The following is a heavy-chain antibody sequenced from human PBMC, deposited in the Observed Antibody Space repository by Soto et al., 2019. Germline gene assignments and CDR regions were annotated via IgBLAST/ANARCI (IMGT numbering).Heavy chain of an antibody. Sequence: GGSLRLSCAASGFTFSSYSMNWVRQAPGKGLEWVSYISSSSSTIYYADSVKGRFTISRDNAKNSLYLQMNSLRDEDTAVYYCARGELLKIGVEYFQHWGQGTLVTVSS. CDR2: ISSSSSTI. D-gene: IGHD1-26*01. CDR1: GFTFSSYS. CDR3: ARGELLKIGVEYFQH. V-gene: IGHV3-48*02. J-gene: IGHJ1*01.